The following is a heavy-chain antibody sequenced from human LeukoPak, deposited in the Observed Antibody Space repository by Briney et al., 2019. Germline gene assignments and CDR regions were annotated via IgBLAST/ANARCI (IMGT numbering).Heavy chain of an antibody. Sequence: GRSLRLSCAASGFTFSTYAMLWVRQAPGKGLEWAAIISYDGSNEYYADSVKGRFTISRDTSKSTLYLQMNSLRAEDTAVYYCARGGPGYSSAWTNYGLAVWGQGTTVTVSS. V-gene: IGHV3-30-3*01. CDR3: ARGGPGYSSAWTNYGLAV. J-gene: IGHJ6*02. CDR2: ISYDGSNE. CDR1: GFTFSTYA. D-gene: IGHD6-19*01.